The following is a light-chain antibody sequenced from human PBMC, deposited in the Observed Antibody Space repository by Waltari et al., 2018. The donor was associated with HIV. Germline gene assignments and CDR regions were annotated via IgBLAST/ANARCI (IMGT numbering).Light chain of an antibody. Sequence: QSALTQPASVSGSPGQSITISCTGSSSYVGGYNYVSWYQQHPGKAPRLMIYDVSTRPSGVSDRFSGSKSGDTASLTISGLQAEDEADYYCESYTSTSVWVFGGGTRLTVI. CDR2: DVS. CDR3: ESYTSTSVWV. CDR1: SSYVGGYNY. J-gene: IGLJ3*02. V-gene: IGLV2-14*03.